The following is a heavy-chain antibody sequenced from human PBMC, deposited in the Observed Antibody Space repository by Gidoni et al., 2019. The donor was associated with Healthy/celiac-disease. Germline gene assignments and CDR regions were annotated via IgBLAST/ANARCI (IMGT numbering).Heavy chain of an antibody. V-gene: IGHV3-30*04. CDR3: ARDGLELDAFDI. CDR2: ISYDGSNK. D-gene: IGHD1-7*01. J-gene: IGHJ3*02. Sequence: QVQLVEAGGGVAQPGRSLRLACAASGFTFSSYAMHWVRQAPGKGLEWVAVISYDGSNKYYADSVKGRFTISRDNSKNTLYLQMNSLRAEDTAVYYCARDGLELDAFDIWGQGTMVTVSS. CDR1: GFTFSSYA.